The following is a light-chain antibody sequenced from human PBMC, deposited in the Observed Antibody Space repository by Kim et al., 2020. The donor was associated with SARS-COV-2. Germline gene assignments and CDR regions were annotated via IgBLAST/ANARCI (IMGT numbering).Light chain of an antibody. J-gene: IGLJ3*02. Sequence: SVSPGKTASITCAGDDLGDKYTCWYQQKPGQSPLLVIYQDDRRPSGIPGRFSGSNSGNTATLIISGTQAMDEADYYCQTWDGITAVFGGGTQLTVL. CDR1: DLGDKY. V-gene: IGLV3-1*01. CDR3: QTWDGITAV. CDR2: QDD.